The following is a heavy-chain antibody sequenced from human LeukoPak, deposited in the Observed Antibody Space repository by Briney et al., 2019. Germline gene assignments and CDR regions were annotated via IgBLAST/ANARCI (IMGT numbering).Heavy chain of an antibody. J-gene: IGHJ4*02. Sequence: SETLSLTCAVYGGSFSGYYWSWIRQPPRKGLEWIGEINHSGSTNYNPSLKSRVTISVGTSKNQFSLKLSSVTAADTAVYYCARGSVGANFDYWGQGTLVTVSS. CDR1: GGSFSGYY. CDR3: ARGSVGANFDY. D-gene: IGHD1-26*01. CDR2: INHSGST. V-gene: IGHV4-34*01.